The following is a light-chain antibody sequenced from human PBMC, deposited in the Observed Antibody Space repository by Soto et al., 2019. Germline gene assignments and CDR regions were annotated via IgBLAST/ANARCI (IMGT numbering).Light chain of an antibody. CDR1: QSISNW. CDR3: QQYNSYS. CDR2: HAS. Sequence: DIQMTQSPSTLSASVRNRVTITCRASQSISNWLAWYQKKPGTATKVLIYHASNLQSGVPSRFICSGSGTEFPLTISSLQPDDFATYYCQQYNSYSFGQGTKVDIK. J-gene: IGKJ1*01. V-gene: IGKV1-5*01.